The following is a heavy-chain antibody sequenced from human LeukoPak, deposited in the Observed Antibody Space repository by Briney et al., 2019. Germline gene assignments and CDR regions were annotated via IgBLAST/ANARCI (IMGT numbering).Heavy chain of an antibody. J-gene: IGHJ6*02. D-gene: IGHD3-10*01. CDR1: GGSFSGYY. CDR2: INHSGST. CDR3: ARGDGSGSYPYYYYYGMDV. Sequence: PSETLSLTCAVYGGSFSGYYWSWIRQPPGKGLEWIGEINHSGSTNYNPSLKSRVTISVDASKNQFSLKLSSVTAADTAVYYCARGDGSGSYPYYYYYGMDVWGQGTTVTVSS. V-gene: IGHV4-34*01.